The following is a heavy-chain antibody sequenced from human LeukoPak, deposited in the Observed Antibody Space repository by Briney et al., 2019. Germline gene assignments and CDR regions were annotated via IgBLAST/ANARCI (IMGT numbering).Heavy chain of an antibody. D-gene: IGHD2-21*01. V-gene: IGHV3-23*01. J-gene: IGHJ4*01. Sequence: PGGSLRLSCTASGLSLNNYAMSWVRQVPGNGLEWVSASSSSDDGKWYAESVRGRFTISRDTSKNTVYLQMNSLRVEDAGVYYCAKAPVTSCRGAFCYPFDYWGHGTLVTVSS. CDR3: AKAPVTSCRGAFCYPFDY. CDR2: SSSSDDGK. CDR1: GLSLNNYA.